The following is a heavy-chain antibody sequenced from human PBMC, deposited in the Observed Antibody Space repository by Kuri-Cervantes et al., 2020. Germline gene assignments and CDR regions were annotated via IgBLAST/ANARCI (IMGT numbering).Heavy chain of an antibody. Sequence: SVKVSCKAPGGTFSSDAISWVRQAPGQGLEWMGGIIPIFGTANYAQKFQGRVTITADESTSTAYMELSSLRSEDTAVYYCARGNIVVVPAAPRYYYYYMDVWGKGTTVTVSS. CDR2: IIPIFGTA. D-gene: IGHD2-2*01. V-gene: IGHV1-69*13. J-gene: IGHJ6*03. CDR3: ARGNIVVVPAAPRYYYYYMDV. CDR1: GGTFSSDA.